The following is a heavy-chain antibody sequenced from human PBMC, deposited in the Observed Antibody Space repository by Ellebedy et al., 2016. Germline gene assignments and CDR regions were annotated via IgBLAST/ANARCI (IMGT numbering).Heavy chain of an antibody. CDR1: GYTFTNFY. Sequence: ASVKVSXKASGYTFTNFYIHWVRQAPGQGPEWMGMINPSHGSTTYAQKFQGRVTLTRDTSTTTFYMELSSLRSEDTAVYYCARGKIDFWGQGTLVTVSS. J-gene: IGHJ4*02. CDR2: INPSHGST. V-gene: IGHV1-46*01. D-gene: IGHD3-10*01. CDR3: ARGKIDF.